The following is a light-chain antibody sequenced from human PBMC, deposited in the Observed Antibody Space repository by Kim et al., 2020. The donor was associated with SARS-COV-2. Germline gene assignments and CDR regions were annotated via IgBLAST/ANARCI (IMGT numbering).Light chain of an antibody. J-gene: IGLJ2*01. CDR2: EVD. CDR1: SSDVGTYNL. CDR3: SSYAGSTSFAV. V-gene: IGLV2-23*02. Sequence: QSVLTQPASVSGSPGQSITISCTGASSDVGTYNLVSWYKQHPDKAPQLIIYEVDKRPSGVSHRFSGAKSGNTASLTISGLQAEDEADYYCSSYAGSTSFAVFGGGTQLTVL.